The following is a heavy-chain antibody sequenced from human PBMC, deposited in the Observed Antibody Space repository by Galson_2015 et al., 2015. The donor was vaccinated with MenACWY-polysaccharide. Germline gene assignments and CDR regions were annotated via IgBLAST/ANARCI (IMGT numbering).Heavy chain of an antibody. CDR3: ATGSMGWGLDP. CDR2: IYRDGNT. J-gene: IGHJ5*02. CDR1: GFIVSSKY. Sequence: SLRLSCAASGFIVSSKYMTWVRQAPGKGLECVSIIYRDGNTQYTDSVKGRFTISRDNSKNMLYLQMNSLRPEDTAMYYCATGSMGWGLDPWGQGTLVTVSS. V-gene: IGHV3-66*02. D-gene: IGHD2-2*01.